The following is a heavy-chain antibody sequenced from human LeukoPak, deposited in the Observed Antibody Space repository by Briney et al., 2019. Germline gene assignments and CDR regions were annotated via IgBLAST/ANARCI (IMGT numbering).Heavy chain of an antibody. J-gene: IGHJ4*02. CDR2: IGSDSGGI. CDR3: AKYRTTNAPPRNFDY. V-gene: IGHV3-23*01. CDR1: GFTFSSFA. D-gene: IGHD1-14*01. Sequence: GGSLRLSYAASGFTFSSFAMIWVRQAPGKGLEWVSVIGSDSGGIVYADSVKGRFTISRDNSNNTLYLQMNSLRADDTAVYYCAKYRTTNAPPRNFDYWGQGTLVTVSS.